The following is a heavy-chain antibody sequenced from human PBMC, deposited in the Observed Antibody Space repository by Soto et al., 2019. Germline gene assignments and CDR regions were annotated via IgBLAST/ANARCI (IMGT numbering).Heavy chain of an antibody. CDR3: ARAMWSSSWYGGNGMDV. Sequence: GSLRLSCAATGFTFNNFAMNWVRQGPGKGLEWVSGISGGGDATRYADSVKGRFTISRENAKNSLYLQMNSLRAGDTAVYYCARAMWSSSWYGGNGMDVWGQGTTVTVSS. CDR2: ISGGGDAT. CDR1: GFTFNNFA. D-gene: IGHD6-13*01. J-gene: IGHJ6*02. V-gene: IGHV3-23*01.